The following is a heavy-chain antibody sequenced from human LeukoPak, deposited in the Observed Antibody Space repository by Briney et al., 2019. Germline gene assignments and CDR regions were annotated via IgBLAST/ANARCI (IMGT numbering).Heavy chain of an antibody. Sequence: PSETLSLTCTVSGGSISSYYWSWIRQPPGKGLEWIGYIYYSGSTNYNPSLKSRVTISVDTSKNQFSLKLSSVTAADTAVYYCARLGLYYDFWSGYYPYYFDYWGQGTLVTVSS. CDR2: IYYSGST. V-gene: IGHV4-59*01. J-gene: IGHJ4*02. D-gene: IGHD3-3*01. CDR3: ARLGLYYDFWSGYYPYYFDY. CDR1: GGSISSYY.